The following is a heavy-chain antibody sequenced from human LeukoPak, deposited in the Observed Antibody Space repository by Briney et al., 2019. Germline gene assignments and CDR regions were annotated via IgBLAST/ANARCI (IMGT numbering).Heavy chain of an antibody. J-gene: IGHJ4*02. CDR2: MNPNSGNT. V-gene: IGHV1-8*01. CDR1: GYTFTSYD. CDR3: ARDSFSLSPMGRELDY. D-gene: IGHD2/OR15-2a*01. Sequence: ASVKVSCKASGYTFTSYDINWVRQATGQGLEWMGWMNPNSGNTGYAQKFQGRVTMTRDTSISTAYMELSRLRSDDTAVYYCARDSFSLSPMGRELDYWGQGTLVTVSS.